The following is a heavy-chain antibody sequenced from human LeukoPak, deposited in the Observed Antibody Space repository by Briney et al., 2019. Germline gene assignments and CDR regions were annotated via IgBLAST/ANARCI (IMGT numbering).Heavy chain of an antibody. J-gene: IGHJ6*03. CDR1: GFSPSDFN. V-gene: IGHV3-21*01. CDR2: ISSDSDYI. CDR3: ARDGWGAMVSYENYYMDV. D-gene: IGHD5-18*01. Sequence: GGSLRLSCAASGFSPSDFNINWVRHAPGGGLEWVSSISSDSDYIYYAASLKGRLSISRDNADNSVFLQMNSLRADDTAMYYCARDGWGAMVSYENYYMDVWGKGTTVTVSS.